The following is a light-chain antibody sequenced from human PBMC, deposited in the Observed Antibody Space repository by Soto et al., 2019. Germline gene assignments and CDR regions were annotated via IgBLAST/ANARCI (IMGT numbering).Light chain of an antibody. V-gene: IGKV1-5*03. Sequence: DIHMTQSPSTLSASVGDRVNITCRASESINGWLDWYQQKPGKAPKLLSSRASDLQSGVPTRFSGSGSGTEFTLTISSLQTDDFATYYCQQYNSYFFTFGPGTKVDVK. J-gene: IGKJ3*01. CDR3: QQYNSYFFT. CDR2: RAS. CDR1: ESINGW.